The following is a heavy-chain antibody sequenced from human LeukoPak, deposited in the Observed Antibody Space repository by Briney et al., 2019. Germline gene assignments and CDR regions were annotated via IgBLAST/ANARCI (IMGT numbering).Heavy chain of an antibody. J-gene: IGHJ6*03. D-gene: IGHD1-26*01. V-gene: IGHV3-30*03. CDR3: ARDGSGSAKAKDYYYYMDV. Sequence: QGGGSLRLSCAASGFTFSSYGMHWVRQAPGKGLEWVAVISYDGSNKYYADSVKGRFTISRDNSKNTLYLQMNSLRAEDTAVYYCARDGSGSAKAKDYYYYMDVWGKGTTVTVSS. CDR2: ISYDGSNK. CDR1: GFTFSSYG.